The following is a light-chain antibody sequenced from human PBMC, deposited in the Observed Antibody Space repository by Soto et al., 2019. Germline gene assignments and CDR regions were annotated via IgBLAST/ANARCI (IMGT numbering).Light chain of an antibody. Sequence: EIVLTQSPVTLSLSPGERATLSCRASQSVRTYLAWYQVKPGQAPRLLIYDASRRASGGPARFSGSGSGTAFTPTISSLQPEDFALYYCQQRNTWPPITFGQGTRLEIK. CDR3: QQRNTWPPIT. V-gene: IGKV3-11*01. CDR2: DAS. J-gene: IGKJ5*01. CDR1: QSVRTY.